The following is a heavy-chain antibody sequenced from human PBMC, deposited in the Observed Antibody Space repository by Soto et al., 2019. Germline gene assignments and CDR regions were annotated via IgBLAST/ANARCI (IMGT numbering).Heavy chain of an antibody. CDR1: ALTSGSRA. CDR2: ITDNGGDA. J-gene: IGHJ4*02. D-gene: IGHD3-10*01. Sequence: PGGSLRLSCVASALTSGSRAMGWVRQAPGGGLQWVATITDNGGDAKYADSVRGRFVISRDNSKKTLYLQMTSLTAEDSAMYFCARGSTESYPGSRIFDFWGRGTLVTVSS. V-gene: IGHV3-23*01. CDR3: ARGSTESYPGSRIFDF.